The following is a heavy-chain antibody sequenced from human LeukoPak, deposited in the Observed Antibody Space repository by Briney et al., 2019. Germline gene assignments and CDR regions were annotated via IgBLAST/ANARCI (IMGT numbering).Heavy chain of an antibody. D-gene: IGHD1-26*01. CDR3: ARDKEEGATKLDY. Sequence: PGGSLRLSRAASGFTFTNYWMSWVRQVPGKGPEWVANIKQDGSEKYYVDSVKGRFTISRDNAKNSLYLLMDSLRAEDTAVYYCARDKEEGATKLDYWGQGTLVTVSS. CDR2: IKQDGSEK. J-gene: IGHJ4*02. CDR1: GFTFTNYW. V-gene: IGHV3-7*03.